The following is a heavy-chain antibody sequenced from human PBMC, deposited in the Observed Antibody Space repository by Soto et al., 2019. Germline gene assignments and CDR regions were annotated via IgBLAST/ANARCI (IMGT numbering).Heavy chain of an antibody. D-gene: IGHD1-26*01. CDR1: GGSISSYY. CDR2: IYYSGST. J-gene: IGHJ6*02. CDR3: ARVGATLSMGHYYYYGMDV. V-gene: IGHV4-59*01. Sequence: SETLSLTCTVSGGSISSYYWSWIRQPPGKGLEWIGYIYYSGSTNYNPSLKSRVTISVDTSKNQFSLKLSSVTAADTAVYYCARVGATLSMGHYYYYGMDVWGQGTTVTVSS.